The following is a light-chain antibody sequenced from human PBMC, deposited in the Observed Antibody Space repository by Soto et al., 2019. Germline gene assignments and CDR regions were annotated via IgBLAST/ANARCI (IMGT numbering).Light chain of an antibody. CDR1: QSVSRSY. V-gene: IGKV3-20*01. CDR3: QQYGSSPPWT. CDR2: SAS. J-gene: IGKJ1*01. Sequence: EIVLTQSPGPLSLSPGERATLSCRASQSVSRSYLAWYQQKPGQAPRLLIYSASSRATGIPDRFSGSGSGTDFTLTISRLEPEDFAGYCCQQYGSSPPWTFGQGTKVEIK.